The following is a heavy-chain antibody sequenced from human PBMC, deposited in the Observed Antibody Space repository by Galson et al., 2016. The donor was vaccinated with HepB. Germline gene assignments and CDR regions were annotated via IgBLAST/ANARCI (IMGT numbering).Heavy chain of an antibody. V-gene: IGHV3-33*08. J-gene: IGHJ4*02. CDR3: ARERPHMVHGGLDY. D-gene: IGHD3-10*01. Sequence: SLRLSCAASGFTLRSYAMHWVRQAPGRGLEWVAGIWYAGTKTYYGDSVNGRFTISRDTSKNTLYLQMNSLRTEDTAVYYCARERPHMVHGGLDYWGPGILVTVSS. CDR2: IWYAGTKT. CDR1: GFTLRSYA.